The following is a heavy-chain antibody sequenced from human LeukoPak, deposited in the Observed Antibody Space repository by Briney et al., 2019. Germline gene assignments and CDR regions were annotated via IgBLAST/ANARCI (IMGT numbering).Heavy chain of an antibody. J-gene: IGHJ4*02. CDR1: RDSVSSNRAS. D-gene: IGHD5-24*01. CDR3: SRSDGASDFDY. Sequence: SQTLPLTCAISRDSVSSNRASWTWIRQSPSRGLEWLGRTYYRSKWYNDYAVSLKSRISINPDTSKNQFSLQLNAVTPEDTAVYYCSRSDGASDFDYWGQGTLVTVSS. V-gene: IGHV6-1*01. CDR2: TYYRSKWYN.